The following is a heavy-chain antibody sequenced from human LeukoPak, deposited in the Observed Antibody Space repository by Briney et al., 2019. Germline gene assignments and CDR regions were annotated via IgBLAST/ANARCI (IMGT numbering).Heavy chain of an antibody. J-gene: IGHJ4*02. CDR3: ARDRGPWFGELLSGYFDY. V-gene: IGHV4-59*01. CDR1: VGSITSYY. Sequence: SETRSLTCAVPVGSITSYYWSWIRQPPGKGLEWIGYFYYSGSTNYNPSLKSRVTISVDTSKIQFSRKLSSVTAADTAVYYCARDRGPWFGELLSGYFDYWGQGTLVTVSS. CDR2: FYYSGST. D-gene: IGHD3-10*01.